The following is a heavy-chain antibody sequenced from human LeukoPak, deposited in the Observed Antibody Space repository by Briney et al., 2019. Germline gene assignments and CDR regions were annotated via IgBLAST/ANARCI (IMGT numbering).Heavy chain of an antibody. D-gene: IGHD1-26*01. J-gene: IGHJ5*02. CDR1: GFMFSSYG. Sequence: GGSLRLSCAASGFMFSSYGMHWVRQAPGRGLEWVAFIRYDGNNKHYADSVKGRFTISRDNSKNTLILQMNSLRPEDTAIYYCAKNDGNYCDPWGQGTLVTVSS. V-gene: IGHV3-30*02. CDR3: AKNDGNYCDP. CDR2: IRYDGNNK.